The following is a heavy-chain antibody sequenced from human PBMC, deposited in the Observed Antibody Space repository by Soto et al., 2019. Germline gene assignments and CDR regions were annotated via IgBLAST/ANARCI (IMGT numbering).Heavy chain of an antibody. D-gene: IGHD6-13*01. CDR1: GFTFRSFT. Sequence: GGSLRLSCAASGFTFRSFTMNWVRQAPGKGLEWVSTISSNSAYIYYTDALRGRFTISRDNAKNSLHLQMNSLRAEDTAVYYYTRDASRDSSARGWFDPWGPGTLVTVSS. V-gene: IGHV3-21*01. J-gene: IGHJ5*02. CDR2: ISSNSAYI. CDR3: TRDASRDSSARGWFDP.